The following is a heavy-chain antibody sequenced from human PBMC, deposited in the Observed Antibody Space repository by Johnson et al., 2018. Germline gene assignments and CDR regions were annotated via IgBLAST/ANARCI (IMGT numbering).Heavy chain of an antibody. CDR1: GFTFSSYW. J-gene: IGHJ4*02. CDR3: ARPQVY. CDR2: IKHDGGEM. Sequence: EVQLVESGGGLVQPGGSLRLSCEASGFTFSSYWMTWVRQAPGRGLEWVASIKHDGGEMYYVDSVKGRFTISRDNAKNSLFLQMSSLKGEDTAVYFCARPQVYWGQGTLVTVSS. V-gene: IGHV3-7*01.